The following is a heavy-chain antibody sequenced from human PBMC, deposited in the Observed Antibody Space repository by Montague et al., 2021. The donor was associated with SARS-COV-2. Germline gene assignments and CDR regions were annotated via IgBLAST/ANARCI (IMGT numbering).Heavy chain of an antibody. D-gene: IGHD3-22*01. CDR2: INHSGST. CDR3: ARGTKTVFTYDYDSSGYASDY. J-gene: IGHJ4*02. V-gene: IGHV4-34*01. Sequence: SETLSLTCAVYGGSFSGYYWSWIRQPPCTGLEWIWEINHSGSTKYNPSLKSRVTISVDTSKNQFSLKLSYVTAADTAVYYCARGTKTVFTYDYDSSGYASDYWGQGALVTVSS. CDR1: GGSFSGYY.